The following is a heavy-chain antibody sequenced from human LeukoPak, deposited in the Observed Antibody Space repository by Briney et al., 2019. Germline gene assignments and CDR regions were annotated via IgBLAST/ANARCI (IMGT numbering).Heavy chain of an antibody. CDR3: ARDGYSGYEYHY. V-gene: IGHV1-69*13. CDR1: GGTFSSYA. D-gene: IGHD5-12*01. CDR2: IIPIFGTA. J-gene: IGHJ4*02. Sequence: SVKVSCKASGGTFSSYAISWVRQAPGQGLGWMGGIIPIFGTANYAQKFQGRVTITADESTSTAYMELSSLRSEDTAVYYCARDGYSGYEYHYWGQGTLVTVSS.